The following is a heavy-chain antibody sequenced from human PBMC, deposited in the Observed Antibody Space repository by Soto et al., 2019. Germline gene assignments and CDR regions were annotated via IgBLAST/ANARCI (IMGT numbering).Heavy chain of an antibody. CDR3: AADGKGYCSSTSCSYYYYGMDV. Sequence: ASVKVSCKASGFTFTSSAMQWVRQARGQRLEWIGWIVVGSGNTNYAQKFQERVTITRDMSTSTAYMELSSLRSEDTAVYYCAADGKGYCSSTSCSYYYYGMDVWGQGTTVTVSS. V-gene: IGHV1-58*02. CDR2: IVVGSGNT. D-gene: IGHD2-2*01. J-gene: IGHJ6*02. CDR1: GFTFTSSA.